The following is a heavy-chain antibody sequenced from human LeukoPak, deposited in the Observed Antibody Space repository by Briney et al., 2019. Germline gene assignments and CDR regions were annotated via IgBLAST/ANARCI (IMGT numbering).Heavy chain of an antibody. CDR2: IKQGGREE. Sequence: PGGSLRLSCVASEFIFSDYWRSWVRQAPGKGLEWVANIKQGGREEKYVSSVKGRFAISRDDAKRTLYLQMASLSGDDTAAYYCARDNGGWFDTWGRGTLVTVSS. J-gene: IGHJ5*02. CDR3: ARDNGGWFDT. CDR1: EFIFSDYW. V-gene: IGHV3-7*03. D-gene: IGHD3-10*01.